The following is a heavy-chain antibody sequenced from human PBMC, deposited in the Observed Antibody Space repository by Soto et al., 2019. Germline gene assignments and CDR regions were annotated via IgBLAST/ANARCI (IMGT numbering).Heavy chain of an antibody. V-gene: IGHV3-33*01. J-gene: IGHJ6*01. Sequence: QVQLVESGGGVVQPGRSLRLSCAASGFTFSSYGMHWVRQAPGKGLEWVAVIWYDGSNKYYADSVKGRFTISRDNSKNTLYLQMNSLRAEDTAVYYCARERDYDILTGDYYYYGMDVW. CDR1: GFTFSSYG. D-gene: IGHD3-9*01. CDR2: IWYDGSNK. CDR3: ARERDYDILTGDYYYYGMDV.